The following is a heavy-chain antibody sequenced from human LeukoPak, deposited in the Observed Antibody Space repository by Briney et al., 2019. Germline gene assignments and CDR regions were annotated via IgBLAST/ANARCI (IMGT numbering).Heavy chain of an antibody. CDR2: IYPGDSDT. J-gene: IGHJ3*02. V-gene: IGHV5-51*01. CDR3: ARPYYYDSSGDPDDAFDI. Sequence: GESLKISYKGSGYSFTSYWIGWVRQMPGKGLEWMGIIYPGDSDTRYSPSFQGQVTISADKSISTAYLQWSSLKASDTAMYYCARPYYYDSSGDPDDAFDIWGQGTMVTVSS. D-gene: IGHD3-22*01. CDR1: GYSFTSYW.